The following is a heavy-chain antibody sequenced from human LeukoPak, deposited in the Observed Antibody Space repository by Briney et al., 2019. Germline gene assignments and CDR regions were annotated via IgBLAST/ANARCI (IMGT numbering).Heavy chain of an antibody. D-gene: IGHD5-18*01. CDR3: ARDGRGYSYGLGY. J-gene: IGHJ4*02. CDR2: ISSSSSYI. V-gene: IGHV3-21*01. CDR1: GFTFSSYS. Sequence: GGSLRLSCAASGFTFSSYSMNWVRQAPAKGLEWVSSISSSSSYIYYADSVKGRFTISRDNAKNSLYLQMNSLRAEDTAVYYCARDGRGYSYGLGYWGEGTLVTVSS.